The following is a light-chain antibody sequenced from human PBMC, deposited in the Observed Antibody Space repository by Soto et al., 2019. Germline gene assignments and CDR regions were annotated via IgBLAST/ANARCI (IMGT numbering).Light chain of an antibody. V-gene: IGKV3-20*01. CDR1: QSVSSNH. CDR2: GAS. J-gene: IGKJ3*01. CDR3: QQYGSSPFT. Sequence: DIVLTQSPGTLSLSPGERATLSCRASQSVSSNHLAWYQQKPGQAPRLLIYGASSRATGIPDRFSGSGSGTDFTLTISRLEPEDFAVYYCQQYGSSPFTFGPGTKVDIK.